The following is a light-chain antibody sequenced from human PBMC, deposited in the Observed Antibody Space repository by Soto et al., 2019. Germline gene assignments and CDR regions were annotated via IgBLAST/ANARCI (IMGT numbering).Light chain of an antibody. CDR1: QSVSSY. CDR2: DAS. CDR3: HQRSAWPVT. V-gene: IGKV3-11*01. Sequence: EIVLTQSPGTLSLSPGERATLSCRASQSVSSYLAWYQQKPGQAPRLLIYDASTRATGISAGFSGSGSGTDFALTTTSLAPEAFAVHSCHQRSAWPVTFGQGTEVEVK. J-gene: IGKJ1*01.